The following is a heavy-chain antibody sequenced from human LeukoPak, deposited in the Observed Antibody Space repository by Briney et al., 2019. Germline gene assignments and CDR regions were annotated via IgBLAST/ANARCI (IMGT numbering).Heavy chain of an antibody. CDR2: MNPNSGNT. CDR1: GYTFTSYD. D-gene: IGHD3-10*01. J-gene: IGHJ3*02. CDR3: ARGSGFDAFDI. V-gene: IGHV1-8*01. Sequence: ASVKVSCKASGYTFTSYDINWVRQATGQGLEWMGWMNPNSGNTGYAQKFQGRVTMTRDTSISTAYMELSRLRSDDTAVYYCARGSGFDAFDIWGQGTMVTVSS.